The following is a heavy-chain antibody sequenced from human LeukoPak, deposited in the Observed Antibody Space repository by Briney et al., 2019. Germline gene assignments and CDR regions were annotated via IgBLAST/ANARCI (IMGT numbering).Heavy chain of an antibody. CDR2: ISWDGGST. CDR3: ARVPRWYVIDY. D-gene: IGHD4-23*01. Sequence: GGSLRLSCAASGFTFDDYTMHWVRRAPGKGLEWVSLISWDGGSTYYADSVKGRFTISRDNAKNSLYLQMNSLRAEDTAVYYCARVPRWYVIDYWGQGTLVTVSS. J-gene: IGHJ4*02. V-gene: IGHV3-43*01. CDR1: GFTFDDYT.